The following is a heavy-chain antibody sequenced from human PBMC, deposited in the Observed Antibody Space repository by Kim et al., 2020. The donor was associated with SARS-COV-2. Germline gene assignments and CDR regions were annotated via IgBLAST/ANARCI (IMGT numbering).Heavy chain of an antibody. Sequence: GGSLRLSCAASGFTFSSYGMHWVRQAPGKGLEWVAVIWYDGSNKYYADSVKGRFTISRDNSKNTLYLQMNSLRAEDTAVYYCAKEDYGVYGRYFDYWGQGTLVTVSS. CDR1: GFTFSSYG. CDR3: AKEDYGVYGRYFDY. CDR2: IWYDGSNK. V-gene: IGHV3-33*06. J-gene: IGHJ4*02. D-gene: IGHD4-17*01.